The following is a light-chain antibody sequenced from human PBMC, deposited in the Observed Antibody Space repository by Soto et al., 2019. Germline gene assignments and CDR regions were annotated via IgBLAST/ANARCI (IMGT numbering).Light chain of an antibody. CDR1: QSVDSPY. Sequence: PVDRDTPYSRASQSVDSPYLTWYQQTPGQAPRLLIYGASGRATGVPYMFSGSGSGTDFTLTISRLEPEDFAVYFCQSYDSLRTFGQGTKGEF. CDR2: GAS. CDR3: QSYDSLRT. J-gene: IGKJ1*01. V-gene: IGKV3-20*01.